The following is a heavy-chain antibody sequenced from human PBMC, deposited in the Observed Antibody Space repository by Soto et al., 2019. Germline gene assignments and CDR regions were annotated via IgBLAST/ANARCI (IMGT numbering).Heavy chain of an antibody. Sequence: SETLSLTCTVSGGSISSYYLSWIRRPPGKGLEWIGYIYYSGSTNYNPSLKSRVTISVDTSKNQFSLKLSSVTAADTAVYYCARSERYYDFWSGYYTYYYGMDVWGQGTTVTVSS. V-gene: IGHV4-59*01. D-gene: IGHD3-3*01. CDR1: GGSISSYY. J-gene: IGHJ6*02. CDR3: ARSERYYDFWSGYYTYYYGMDV. CDR2: IYYSGST.